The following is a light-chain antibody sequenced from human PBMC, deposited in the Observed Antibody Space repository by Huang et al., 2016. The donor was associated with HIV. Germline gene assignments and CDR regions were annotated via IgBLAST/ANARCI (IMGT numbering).Light chain of an antibody. Sequence: EIVLTQSPGTLSLSPGERATLSCRASQSVRSNYLAWYQKKSGQAPRLLLYGASSRATGIPDRFSGRGSGTDFTLTIGRLEPEDFAVYYCHQYGGSPGTFGQGTKLEIK. CDR1: QSVRSNY. V-gene: IGKV3-20*01. CDR3: HQYGGSPGT. CDR2: GAS. J-gene: IGKJ2*01.